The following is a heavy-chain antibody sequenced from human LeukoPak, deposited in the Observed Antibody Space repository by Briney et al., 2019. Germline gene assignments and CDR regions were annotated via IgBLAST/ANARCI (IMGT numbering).Heavy chain of an antibody. CDR3: AKGITMIVVVIL. CDR1: GFTFSNYA. Sequence: GGSLRLSCAASGFTFSNYAMNWVRQAPGKGXXXVXXXXXXGXXXXXXXSXXXXXXISRDNSKNTLYLQMNSLRAEDTAVYYCAKGITMIVVVILWGQGTMVTVSS. J-gene: IGHJ3*01. CDR2: XXXXGXXX. V-gene: IGHV3-23*01. D-gene: IGHD3-22*01.